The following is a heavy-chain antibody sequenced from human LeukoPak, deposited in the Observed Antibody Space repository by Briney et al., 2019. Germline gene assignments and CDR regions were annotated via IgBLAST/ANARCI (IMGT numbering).Heavy chain of an antibody. D-gene: IGHD3-10*01. V-gene: IGHV3-23*01. CDR2: ISGSGGST. J-gene: IGHJ4*02. CDR1: GFTFSSYA. CDR3: ARLLAYGSGAEAFDY. Sequence: GSLRLSCAASGFTFSSYAMSWVRQAPGKGLEWVSAISGSGGSTYYADSVKGRFTVSRDNSKNTLYLQMNSLRAEDTAVYYCARLLAYGSGAEAFDYWGQGALVTVSS.